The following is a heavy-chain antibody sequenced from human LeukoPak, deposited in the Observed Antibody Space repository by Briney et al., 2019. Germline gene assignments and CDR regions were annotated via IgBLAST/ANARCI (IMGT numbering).Heavy chain of an antibody. D-gene: IGHD3-22*01. V-gene: IGHV4-38-2*02. CDR3: ARRGSSGYYVGY. CDR1: GYSICSGYY. Sequence: SETLSLTCTVSGYSICSGYYWGWIRQPPGKGLEWIGSIYHSGSTYYNPSLKSRVTISVDTSKNQFSLKLSSVTAADTAVYYCARRGSSGYYVGYWGQGTLVTVSS. J-gene: IGHJ4*02. CDR2: IYHSGST.